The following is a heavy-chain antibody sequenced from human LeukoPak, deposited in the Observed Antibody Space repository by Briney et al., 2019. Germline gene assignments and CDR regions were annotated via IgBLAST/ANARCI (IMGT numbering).Heavy chain of an antibody. CDR2: INTGSYYI. CDR1: GFSSSSYS. V-gene: IGHV3-21*01. D-gene: IGHD3-9*01. CDR3: ARADYDILTLPDY. J-gene: IGHJ4*02. Sequence: GGSLRLSCAASGFSSSSYSMNWVRQAPGRGLEWVSSINTGSYYIYYADSVKGRFTISRDNAKNSLYLQMNSLRAEDTAVYYCARADYDILTLPDYWGQGTLVTVSS.